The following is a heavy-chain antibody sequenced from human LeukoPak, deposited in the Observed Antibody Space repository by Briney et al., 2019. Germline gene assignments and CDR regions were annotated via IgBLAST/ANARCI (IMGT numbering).Heavy chain of an antibody. D-gene: IGHD4-11*01. J-gene: IGHJ3*02. Sequence: GESLKISCKGSGYSFTSYWIGWVRQMPGKGLEWMGIIYPGDSDTRYSPSFQGQVTISADKSISTAYLQWSSLKASDTAMYYCARGGPTVTTADAFDIWGQGTMVTVSS. CDR2: IYPGDSDT. V-gene: IGHV5-51*01. CDR1: GYSFTSYW. CDR3: ARGGPTVTTADAFDI.